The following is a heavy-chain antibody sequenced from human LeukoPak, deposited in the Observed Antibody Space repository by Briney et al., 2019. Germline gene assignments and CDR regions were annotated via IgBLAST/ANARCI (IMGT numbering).Heavy chain of an antibody. CDR2: IYYSGST. Sequence: SQTLSLTCAVSGGSISSGGYYWSWIRQPPGKGLEWIGYIYYSGSTNYNPSLKSRVTISVDTSKNQFSLKLSSVTAADTAVYYCARHSGDSSGWYYFDYWGQGTLVTVSS. CDR1: GGSISSGGYY. V-gene: IGHV4-61*08. D-gene: IGHD6-19*01. CDR3: ARHSGDSSGWYYFDY. J-gene: IGHJ4*02.